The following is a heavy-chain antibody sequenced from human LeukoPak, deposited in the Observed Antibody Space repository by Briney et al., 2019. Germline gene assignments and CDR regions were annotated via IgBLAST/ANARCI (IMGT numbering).Heavy chain of an antibody. CDR3: AGGRPFSDY. CDR1: GGSFSGYY. Sequence: SETLSLTCAVYGGSFSGYYWSWIRQPPGKGLEWIGEINHSGSTNYNPSLKSRVTISVDTSKNQFSLKLSSVTAADTAVYYCAGGRPFSDYWGQGTLVTVSS. CDR2: INHSGST. V-gene: IGHV4-34*01. J-gene: IGHJ4*02. D-gene: IGHD6-6*01.